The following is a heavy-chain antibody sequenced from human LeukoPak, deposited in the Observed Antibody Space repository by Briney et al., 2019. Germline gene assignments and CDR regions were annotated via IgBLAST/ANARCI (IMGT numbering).Heavy chain of an antibody. J-gene: IGHJ2*01. Sequence: GGSLRLSCAASGFTFDDYAMHWVRQAPGKGLEWVSGISWNSGSIGYADSVKGRFTISRDNAKNSLYLQMNSLRAEDTALYYCAKGSGHIVVVTAYLYFDLWGRGTLVTVSS. CDR2: ISWNSGSI. CDR3: AKGSGHIVVVTAYLYFDL. CDR1: GFTFDDYA. V-gene: IGHV3-9*01. D-gene: IGHD2-21*02.